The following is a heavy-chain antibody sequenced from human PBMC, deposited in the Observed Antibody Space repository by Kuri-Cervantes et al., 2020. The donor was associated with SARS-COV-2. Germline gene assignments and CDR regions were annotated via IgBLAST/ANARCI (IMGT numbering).Heavy chain of an antibody. D-gene: IGHD2-2*02. CDR2: INHSGNT. Sequence: SQTLSLTCAVYGGYFSDYYWSWVRQPPGKGLEWIGEINHSGNTNYDPSLKSRVTISGDTSKNQLSLKLSSVTATDTAVYYCTRSYCTSTSCYRRADFDYWGQGALVTVSS. CDR3: TRSYCTSTSCYRRADFDY. J-gene: IGHJ4*02. CDR1: GGYFSDYY. V-gene: IGHV4-34*01.